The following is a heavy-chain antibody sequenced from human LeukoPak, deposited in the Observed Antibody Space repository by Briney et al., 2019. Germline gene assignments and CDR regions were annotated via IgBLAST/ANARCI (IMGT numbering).Heavy chain of an antibody. Sequence: SETLSLTCTVSGYSISSGYYWGWIRQPPGKGLEWIGSIYHSGSTYYNPSLKSRVTISVDTSKNQLSLKLSSVTAADTAVYYCARDNYGGNSIYYYYMDVWGKGTTVTVSS. J-gene: IGHJ6*03. CDR2: IYHSGST. CDR3: ARDNYGGNSIYYYYMDV. V-gene: IGHV4-38-2*02. CDR1: GYSISSGYY. D-gene: IGHD4-23*01.